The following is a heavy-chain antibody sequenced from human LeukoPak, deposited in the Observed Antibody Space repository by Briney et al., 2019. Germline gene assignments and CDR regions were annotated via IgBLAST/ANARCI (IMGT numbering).Heavy chain of an antibody. J-gene: IGHJ1*01. Sequence: GGSLRLSCAASGFTFSSYAMSWVRQAPGKGLEWVSAISGSGGSTYYADSVKGRFTISRDNSKNTLYLQMNSLRAEDTAVYYCAKGGKQWLGAEYFQHWGQGTLVTVSS. CDR3: AKGGKQWLGAEYFQH. V-gene: IGHV3-23*01. D-gene: IGHD6-19*01. CDR1: GFTFSSYA. CDR2: ISGSGGST.